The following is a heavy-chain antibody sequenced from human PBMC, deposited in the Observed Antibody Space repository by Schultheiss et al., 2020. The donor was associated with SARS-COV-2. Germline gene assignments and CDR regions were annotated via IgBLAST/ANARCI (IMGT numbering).Heavy chain of an antibody. J-gene: IGHJ6*02. CDR2: IKQDGSEK. Sequence: GGSLRLSCAASGFTFSSYWMSWVRQAPGKGLEWVANIKQDGSEKYYVDSVKGRFTISRDNAKNSLYLQMNSLRAEDTAVYYCAHLVQTPTVANSMDVWGQGTTVTVSS. V-gene: IGHV3-7*01. CDR3: AHLVQTPTVANSMDV. CDR1: GFTFSSYW. D-gene: IGHD4-23*01.